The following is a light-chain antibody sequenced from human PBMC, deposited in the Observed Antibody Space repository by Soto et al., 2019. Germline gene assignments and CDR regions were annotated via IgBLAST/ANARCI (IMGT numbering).Light chain of an antibody. CDR2: KAS. CDR1: QSISSS. CDR3: QQYNSYSF. V-gene: IGKV1-5*03. Sequence: DIQMTQSPSTLSASVADRVTITCRASQSISSSLAWYQQKPGKAPKLLIYKASSLESGVPSRFSGSGSGTEFPLTISSLQPDDFATYYCQQYNSYSFFGQGTKVDIK. J-gene: IGKJ2*01.